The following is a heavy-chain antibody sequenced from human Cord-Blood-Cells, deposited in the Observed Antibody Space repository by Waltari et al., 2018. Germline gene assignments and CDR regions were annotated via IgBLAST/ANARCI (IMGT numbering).Heavy chain of an antibody. CDR2: IIPIFGTA. J-gene: IGHJ4*02. CDR3: ARGWGESYYYDSSGYFDY. V-gene: IGHV1-69*01. Sequence: QVQLVQSGAEVKKPGSSVKVSCKASGGTFSSYAISWVRQAPGQGLEWMGGIIPIFGTANYAQKFQGRVTITADESTSTAYMELSSLRSEDTAVYYCARGWGESYYYDSSGYFDYWGQGTLVTVSS. CDR1: GGTFSSYA. D-gene: IGHD3-22*01.